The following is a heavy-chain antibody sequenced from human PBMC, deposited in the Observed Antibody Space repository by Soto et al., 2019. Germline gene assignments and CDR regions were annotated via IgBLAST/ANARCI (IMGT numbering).Heavy chain of an antibody. V-gene: IGHV3-33*01. CDR2: ICYDGSNK. J-gene: IGHJ5*02. CDR3: ARAAEGYCTNGVCKRRTHWFDP. CDR1: GFTFSSYG. D-gene: IGHD2-8*01. Sequence: GGSLRLSCVASGFTFSSYGMHWVRQAPGKGLEWVAVICYDGSNKYYADSVKGRFTISRDNSKNTLYLQMNSLRAEDTAVYYCARAAEGYCTNGVCKRRTHWFDPWGQGIMVTVSS.